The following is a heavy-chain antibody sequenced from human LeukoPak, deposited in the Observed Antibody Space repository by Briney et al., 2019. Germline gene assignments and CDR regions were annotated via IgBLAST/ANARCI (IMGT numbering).Heavy chain of an antibody. CDR2: ISGSGGST. Sequence: PGGSLRLSCAASGFTFSSYAMSWVRQAPGKGLEWVSAISGSGGSTYYADSVKGRFTISRDTSKNTLYLQMNSLRAEDTAVYYCAKDFITYDSSGYYWHDAFDIWGQGTMVTVSS. D-gene: IGHD3-22*01. CDR3: AKDFITYDSSGYYWHDAFDI. J-gene: IGHJ3*02. V-gene: IGHV3-23*01. CDR1: GFTFSSYA.